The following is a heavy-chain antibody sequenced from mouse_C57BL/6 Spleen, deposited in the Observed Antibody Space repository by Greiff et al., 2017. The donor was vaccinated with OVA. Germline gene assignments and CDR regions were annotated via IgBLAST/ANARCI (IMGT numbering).Heavy chain of an antibody. V-gene: IGHV3-6*01. J-gene: IGHJ1*03. CDR3: ARVDGYYGWYFDV. D-gene: IGHD2-3*01. CDR2: ISYDGSN. Sequence: ESGPGLVKPSQSLSLTCSVTGYSITSGYYWNWIRQFPGNKLEWMGYISYDGSNNYNPSLKNRISITRDTSKNQFFLKLNSVTTEDTATYYCARVDGYYGWYFDVWGTGTTVTVSS. CDR1: GYSITSGYY.